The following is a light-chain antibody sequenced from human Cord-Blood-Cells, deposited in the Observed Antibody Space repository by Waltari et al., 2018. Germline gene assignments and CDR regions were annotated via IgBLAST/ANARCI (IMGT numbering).Light chain of an antibody. V-gene: IGKV4-1*01. CDR3: QQYYSTPPA. J-gene: IGKJ3*01. Sequence: DIVMTQSPDSLAVSLSERATINFKSSQSVLYSSNNKNYLAWYQQKPGQPPKLLIYWASTRESGVPDRFSGSGSGTDFTLTISSLQAEDVAVYYCQQYYSTPPAFGPGTKVDIK. CDR2: WAS. CDR1: QSVLYSSNNKNY.